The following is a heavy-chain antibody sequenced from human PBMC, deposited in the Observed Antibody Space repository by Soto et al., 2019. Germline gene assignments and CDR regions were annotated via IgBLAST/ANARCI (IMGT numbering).Heavy chain of an antibody. CDR1: GFTFSSYG. V-gene: IGHV3-30*18. Sequence: PGGSLRLSCAASGFTFSSYGMHWVRQAPGKGLEWVAVISYDGNNKYYADSVKGRFTISRDNSKNTLYLQMNSLRAEDTAVYYCAKGYDFTRRDDYWGQGTLVTVSS. J-gene: IGHJ4*02. D-gene: IGHD3-3*01. CDR2: ISYDGNNK. CDR3: AKGYDFTRRDDY.